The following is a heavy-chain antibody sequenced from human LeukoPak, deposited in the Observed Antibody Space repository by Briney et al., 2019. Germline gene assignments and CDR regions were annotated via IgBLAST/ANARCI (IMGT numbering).Heavy chain of an antibody. CDR3: ARNPYSSSWQRAFDI. D-gene: IGHD6-13*01. V-gene: IGHV4-34*01. Sequence: EINHSRSPNYNPSLKSRVTISVDKSKNQFSLKLSSVTAADTAVYYCARNPYSSSWQRAFDIWGQGTMVTVSS. CDR2: INHSRSP. J-gene: IGHJ3*02.